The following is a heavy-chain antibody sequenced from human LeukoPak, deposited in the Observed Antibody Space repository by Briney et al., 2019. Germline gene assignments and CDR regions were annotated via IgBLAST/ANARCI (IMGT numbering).Heavy chain of an antibody. CDR1: GGSISSGSYY. D-gene: IGHD5-12*01. CDR2: IYTSGST. J-gene: IGHJ6*03. V-gene: IGHV4-61*02. CDR3: ARTADIVATIGYYYYYMDV. Sequence: SQTLSLTCTVSGGSISSGSYYWRWIRQPAGKGLEWIGRIYTSGSTNYNPSLKSRVTISVDTSKNQFSLKLSSVTAADTAVYYCARTADIVATIGYYYYYMDVWGKGTTVTVSS.